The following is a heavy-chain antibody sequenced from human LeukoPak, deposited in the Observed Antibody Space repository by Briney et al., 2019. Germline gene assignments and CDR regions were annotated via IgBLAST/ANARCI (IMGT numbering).Heavy chain of an antibody. D-gene: IGHD2-2*01. CDR1: GFTFSSYW. J-gene: IGHJ4*02. Sequence: GGSLRLSCAASGFTFSSYWMHWVRQARGKGLVWVSRINSDGSSTSYADSVKGRFTISRDNAKNTLYLQMNSLRAEDTAVYYCARVSKYQLSFDYWGQGTLVTVSS. CDR2: INSDGSST. CDR3: ARVSKYQLSFDY. V-gene: IGHV3-74*01.